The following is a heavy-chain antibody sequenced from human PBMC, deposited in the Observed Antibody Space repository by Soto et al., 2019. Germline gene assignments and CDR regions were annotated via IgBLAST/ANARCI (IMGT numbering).Heavy chain of an antibody. CDR1: GFTFSSYA. J-gene: IGHJ4*02. CDR3: GRCSSTSCQLGSDY. D-gene: IGHD2-2*01. V-gene: IGHV3-30-3*01. CDR2: ISYDGSNK. Sequence: QVQLVESGGGVVQPGRSLRLSCAASGFTFSSYAMNWVRQAPGKGLEWVALISYDGSNKYYADSVKGRFTISRDSSKNTLYRQMNSLRDADTAFYYCGRCSSTSCQLGSDYWGQGTLVTVSS.